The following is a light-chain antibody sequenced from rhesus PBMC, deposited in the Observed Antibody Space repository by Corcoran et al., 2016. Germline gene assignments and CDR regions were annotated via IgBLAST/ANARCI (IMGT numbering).Light chain of an antibody. CDR1: QSVGSY. Sequence: ETVVTQSPATLSLSPGERATLSCRASQSVGSYLAWYQQKPGQAPRPLIYGASSSATGIPDRFSGRGSGTDLTLTNSSLEPEDVGVYYCQQSSNLWTFGQGTKVEIK. J-gene: IGKJ1*01. CDR3: QQSSNLWT. V-gene: IGKV3-24*04. CDR2: GAS.